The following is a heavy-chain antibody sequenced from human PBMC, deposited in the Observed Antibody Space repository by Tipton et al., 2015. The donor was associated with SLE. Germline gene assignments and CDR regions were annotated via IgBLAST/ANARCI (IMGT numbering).Heavy chain of an antibody. CDR3: ARDELVYFDL. Sequence: TLSLTCTVSGGSIRSYYWSWIRQAPGKGLEWIGYIYDSENTNYNPSLKSRVTISSDTPKNQFSLKLSSVTAADTAVYYCARDELVYFDLWGRGTLVTVSS. CDR2: IYDSENT. V-gene: IGHV4-59*01. CDR1: GGSIRSYY. J-gene: IGHJ2*01. D-gene: IGHD3-10*01.